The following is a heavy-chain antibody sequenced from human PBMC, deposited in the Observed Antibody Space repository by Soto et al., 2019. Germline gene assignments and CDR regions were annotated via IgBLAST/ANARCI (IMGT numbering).Heavy chain of an antibody. Sequence: GGSLRLSCSASGCNFSSYAMHWVRQAQGKGLEYVSSISTNGGSTHYADSVKGRFTISRDNSKNTQYLQMSSLRADDTAVYYYVKGEYYYDSSGYYPFDYWGQGTLVTVSS. J-gene: IGHJ4*02. D-gene: IGHD3-22*01. CDR1: GCNFSSYA. CDR2: ISTNGGST. CDR3: VKGEYYYDSSGYYPFDY. V-gene: IGHV3-64D*06.